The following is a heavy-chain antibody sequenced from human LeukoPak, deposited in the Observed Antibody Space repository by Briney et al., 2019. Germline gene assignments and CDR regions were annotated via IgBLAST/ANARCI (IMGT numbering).Heavy chain of an antibody. V-gene: IGHV1-2*06. CDR1: GYTFTGYY. D-gene: IGHD5-12*01. CDR3: ARTNGYDSTIDY. CDR2: INLSTGGT. Sequence: GASVKVSCKASGYTFTGYYLNWVRQTPGQGLEWMGRINLSTGGTNYAERFQGRVTMTRDTSISTAYMELSRLRSDDTAVYYCARTNGYDSTIDYWGQGTLVTVSS. J-gene: IGHJ4*02.